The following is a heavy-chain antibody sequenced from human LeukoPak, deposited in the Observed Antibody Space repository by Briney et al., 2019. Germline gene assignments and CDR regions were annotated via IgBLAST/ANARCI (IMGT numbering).Heavy chain of an antibody. V-gene: IGHV1-2*02. CDR3: ARSPSNYVWGSPTTDAFDI. Sequence: ASVKVSCKASGYTFTGYYIHWVRQAPGQGLEWMGWINPNSGGTNYAQKFQGRVTITADKSTSTAYMELSSLRSEDTAVYYCARSPSNYVWGSPTTDAFDIWGQGTMVTVSS. CDR2: INPNSGGT. J-gene: IGHJ3*02. CDR1: GYTFTGYY. D-gene: IGHD3-16*01.